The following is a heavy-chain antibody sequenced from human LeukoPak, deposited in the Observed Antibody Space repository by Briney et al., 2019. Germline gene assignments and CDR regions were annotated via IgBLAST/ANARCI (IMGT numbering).Heavy chain of an antibody. CDR2: MNPNRGNT. CDR3: ARRQEGGYNYVSFISYYYGMDV. D-gene: IGHD5-24*01. Sequence: ASVKVSCKASGYTFTSYDINWVRQATGQGLEWMGWMNPNRGNTGYAQKFQGRVNMTRNTSISTAYMELSSLRSEDTAVYYCARRQEGGYNYVSFISYYYGMDVWGQGTTVTVSS. V-gene: IGHV1-8*01. J-gene: IGHJ6*02. CDR1: GYTFTSYD.